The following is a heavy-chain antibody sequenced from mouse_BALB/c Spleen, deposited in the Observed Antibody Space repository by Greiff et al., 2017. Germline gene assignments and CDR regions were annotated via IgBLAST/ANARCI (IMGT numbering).Heavy chain of an antibody. CDR2: IDPENGDT. J-gene: IGHJ4*01. CDR3: KRNYDDAMDY. CDR1: GFNIKDYY. V-gene: IGHV14-4*02. Sequence: EVQLQQSGAELVRSGASVKLSCTASGFNIKDYYMPWVKQRPEQGLEWIGWIDPENGDTEYAPKFQGKATMTADTSSNTAYLQLSSLTSEDTAVYYCKRNYDDAMDYWGQGTSVTVSS. D-gene: IGHD2-4*01.